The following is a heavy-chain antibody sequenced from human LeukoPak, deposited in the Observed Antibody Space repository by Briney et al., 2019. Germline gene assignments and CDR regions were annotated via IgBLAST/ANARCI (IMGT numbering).Heavy chain of an antibody. J-gene: IGHJ5*02. Sequence: SETLSLTCTVSGGSISSYYWSWIRQPAGKGLEWIGRIYTSGSTNYNPSLKSRVTISVDTSKNQFSLKLSSVTAADTAVYYCARDALPSTISTNWFDPWGQGTLVTVSS. CDR1: GGSISSYY. CDR2: IYTSGST. CDR3: ARDALPSTISTNWFDP. D-gene: IGHD3-3*01. V-gene: IGHV4-4*07.